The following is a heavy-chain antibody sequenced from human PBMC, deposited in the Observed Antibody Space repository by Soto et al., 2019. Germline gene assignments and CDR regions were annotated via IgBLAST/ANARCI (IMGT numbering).Heavy chain of an antibody. D-gene: IGHD2-2*01. CDR3: AKDPSVVVPAATGPFDY. V-gene: IGHV3-30*18. J-gene: IGHJ4*02. CDR2: ISYDGSNK. Sequence: HPGGSLRLSCAASGFTFSSYGMHWVRQAPGKGLEWVAVISYDGSNKYYAESVKGRFTISRDNSKNTLYLQMNSLRAEDTAVYYCAKDPSVVVPAATGPFDYWGQGTLVTVSS. CDR1: GFTFSSYG.